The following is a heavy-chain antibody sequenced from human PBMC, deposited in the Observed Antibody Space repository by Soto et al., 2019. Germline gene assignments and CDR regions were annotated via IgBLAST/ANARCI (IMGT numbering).Heavy chain of an antibody. J-gene: IGHJ5*02. Sequence: QVQLVQSGAEVKKPGSSVKVSCKASGGTFSSYAISWVRQAPGQGLEWMGGIIPIFGTANYAQKFQGRVTITADKSTSTAYMELISLRSEDTAVYYCARDLPFLEWFRGQNWFDPWGQGTLVTVSS. CDR3: ARDLPFLEWFRGQNWFDP. D-gene: IGHD3-3*02. V-gene: IGHV1-69*06. CDR2: IIPIFGTA. CDR1: GGTFSSYA.